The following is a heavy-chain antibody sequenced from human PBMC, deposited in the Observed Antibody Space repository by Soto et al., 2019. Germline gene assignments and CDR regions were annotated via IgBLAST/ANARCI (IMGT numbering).Heavy chain of an antibody. CDR3: AKEVSLGSTVDLGY. CDR2: ISGSGGST. V-gene: IGHV3-23*01. J-gene: IGHJ4*02. Sequence: PGGSLRLSCAASGFTFSIFAMSWVRQSPGKGLEWVSTISGSGGSTYYADAVKGRFSISRDNPMGTLYLQMKSLRVEDTAIYYCAKEVSLGSTVDLGYWGQGTLVTVYS. D-gene: IGHD7-27*01. CDR1: GFTFSIFA.